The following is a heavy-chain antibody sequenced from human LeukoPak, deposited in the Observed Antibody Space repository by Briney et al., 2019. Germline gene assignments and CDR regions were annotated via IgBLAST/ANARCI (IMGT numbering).Heavy chain of an antibody. V-gene: IGHV3-33*06. CDR3: AKDGSAVRFLEWLRPNYYYYMDV. Sequence: GGSLRLSCAASGFTFSSYGMHWVRQAPGKGLEWVAVIWFDGSNKYYADSVKGRFTISRDNSKNTLYLQMNSLRAEDTAVYYCAKDGSAVRFLEWLRPNYYYYMDVWGKGTTVTVSS. CDR1: GFTFSSYG. CDR2: IWFDGSNK. D-gene: IGHD3-3*01. J-gene: IGHJ6*03.